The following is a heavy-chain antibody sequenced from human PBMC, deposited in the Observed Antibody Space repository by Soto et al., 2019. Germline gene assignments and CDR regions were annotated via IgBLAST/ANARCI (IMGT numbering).Heavy chain of an antibody. CDR1: GGSISGYY. CDR2: IFHGGST. J-gene: IGHJ4*02. D-gene: IGHD3-3*01. Sequence: PSETLSLTCTVSGGSISGYYWSWVRQPPGKGLEWIGYIFHGGSTKYNPSFRIRVTVSVDTSKNQLSLKLTSVTAADTAVYYCGRASTVLGPVIREWGKGSVVTVS. CDR3: GRASTVLGPVIRE. V-gene: IGHV4-59*08.